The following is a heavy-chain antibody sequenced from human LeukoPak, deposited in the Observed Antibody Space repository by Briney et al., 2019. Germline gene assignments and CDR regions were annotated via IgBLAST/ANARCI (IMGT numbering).Heavy chain of an antibody. J-gene: IGHJ4*02. CDR3: ARGRPLGANFWVY. CDR2: ISSSSSYI. V-gene: IGHV3-21*01. D-gene: IGHD3-16*01. Sequence: GGSLRLSCAASGFTFSNYGMHWVRQAPGKGLEWVSSISSSSSYIYYADSVKGRFTISRDNAKNSLYLQMNSLRAEDTAVYYCARGRPLGANFWVYWGQGTLVTVSS. CDR1: GFTFSNYG.